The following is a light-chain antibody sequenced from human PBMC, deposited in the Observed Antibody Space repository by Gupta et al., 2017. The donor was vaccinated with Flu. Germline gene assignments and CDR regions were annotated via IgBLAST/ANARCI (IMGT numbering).Light chain of an antibody. J-gene: IGKJ1*01. V-gene: IGKV4-1*01. CDR3: QQYYSTPWT. Sequence: DIVMTQSPDSLAVSLGERATINCKSSQSGLYSSNNKNYLAWYQQKPGQPPKLLIYWASTRESGVPDRFSGSGSGTDFTLTISSLQAEDVAVYYCQQYYSTPWTFGKGPRWKSN. CDR1: QSGLYSSNNKNY. CDR2: WAS.